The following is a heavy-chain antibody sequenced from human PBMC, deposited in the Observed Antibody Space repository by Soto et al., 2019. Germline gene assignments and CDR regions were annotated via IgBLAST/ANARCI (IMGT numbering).Heavy chain of an antibody. J-gene: IGHJ4*02. CDR3: AGGGIVGATEIDY. CDR2: IYYSGST. Sequence: SETLSLTCTVSGGSISSYYWSWIRQPPGKGLEWIGFIYYSGSTNYNSSLTRRISISVATSKNQFSLKLSSVTAAATAVYYWAGGGIVGATEIDYWSQGTLVTVSS. CDR1: GGSISSYY. D-gene: IGHD1-26*01. V-gene: IGHV4-59*01.